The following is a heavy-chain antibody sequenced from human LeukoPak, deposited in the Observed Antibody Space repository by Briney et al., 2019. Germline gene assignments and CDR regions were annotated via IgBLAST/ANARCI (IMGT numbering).Heavy chain of an antibody. CDR3: ARVFHGYNSMSDY. J-gene: IGHJ4*02. D-gene: IGHD1-1*01. CDR1: GFTFSSYG. CDR2: IWYDGSNK. Sequence: PGRSLRLSCAASGFTFSSYGMHWVRQAPGKGLEWVAVIWYDGSNKYYADSVKGRFTISRDNSKNTLYLQMNSLRAEDTAVYYCARVFHGYNSMSDYWGQGTLVTVSS. V-gene: IGHV3-33*01.